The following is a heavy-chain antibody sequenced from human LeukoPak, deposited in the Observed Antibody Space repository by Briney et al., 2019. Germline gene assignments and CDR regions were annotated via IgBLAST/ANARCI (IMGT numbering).Heavy chain of an antibody. CDR2: IHYSGST. CDR1: GGSISSSSYY. J-gene: IGHJ4*02. Sequence: PSETLSLTCTVSGGSISSSSYYWGWIRQPPGKGLEWIGSIHYSGSTYYNPSLKSRVTISVDTSKNQFSLKLSSVTAADTAVYYCARPSSIAAAAPFGYWGQGTLVTVSS. V-gene: IGHV4-39*01. CDR3: ARPSSIAAAAPFGY. D-gene: IGHD6-25*01.